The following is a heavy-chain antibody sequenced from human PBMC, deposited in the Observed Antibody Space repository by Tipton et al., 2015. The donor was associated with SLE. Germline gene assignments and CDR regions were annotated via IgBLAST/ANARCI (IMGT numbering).Heavy chain of an antibody. Sequence: TLSLTCAVYGGSFSGYYWSWIRQPPGKGLEWIGEINHSGSTSYNPSLKSRVTISVDTSKNQFSLKLSSVTAADTAVYYCAGTDETGGSPIVATTRVDYWGQGTLVTVSS. CDR1: GGSFSGYY. V-gene: IGHV4-34*01. D-gene: IGHD5-12*01. CDR3: AGTDETGGSPIVATTRVDY. J-gene: IGHJ4*02. CDR2: INHSGST.